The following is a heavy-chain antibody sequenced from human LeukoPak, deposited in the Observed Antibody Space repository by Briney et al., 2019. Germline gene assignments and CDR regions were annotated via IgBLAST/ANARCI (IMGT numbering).Heavy chain of an antibody. CDR2: ISGSGGST. Sequence: GGSLRLSCAASGFTFSSYGMSWVRQAPGKGLEWVSAISGSGGSTYYADSVKGRFTISRDNSKNTLYLQMNSLRAEDTAVYYCAKRLFVGDYEKRRYYYYYMDVWGKGTTVTISS. V-gene: IGHV3-23*01. D-gene: IGHD4-17*01. CDR1: GFTFSSYG. CDR3: AKRLFVGDYEKRRYYYYYMDV. J-gene: IGHJ6*03.